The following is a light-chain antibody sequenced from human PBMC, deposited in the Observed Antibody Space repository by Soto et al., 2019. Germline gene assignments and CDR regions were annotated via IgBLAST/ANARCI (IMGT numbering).Light chain of an antibody. J-gene: IGLJ2*01. Sequence: SYELTQPPSVSVSPGQTARITCSGDALPKQYAYWYQQKPGQAPVLVIYKDSERPSGIPERFSGSSSGTTVTLTISGVQAADEADYFCQSADSSGTVVFGGGTKLTVL. CDR1: ALPKQY. CDR3: QSADSSGTVV. CDR2: KDS. V-gene: IGLV3-25*03.